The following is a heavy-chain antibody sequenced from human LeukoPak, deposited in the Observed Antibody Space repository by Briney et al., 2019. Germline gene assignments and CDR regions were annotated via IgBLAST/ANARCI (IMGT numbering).Heavy chain of an antibody. J-gene: IGHJ4*02. V-gene: IGHV3-21*01. CDR2: ISTSSTNM. Sequence: GGSLRLSCVASGFTFSAYSMNWVRQAPGKGLEWFSSISTSSTNMYYAASVKGRFTISRDNAKNSLFLQMNRLRAEDTAVYYCAREAPLIFGVVHFDHWGQGALVTVSS. D-gene: IGHD3-3*01. CDR1: GFTFSAYS. CDR3: AREAPLIFGVVHFDH.